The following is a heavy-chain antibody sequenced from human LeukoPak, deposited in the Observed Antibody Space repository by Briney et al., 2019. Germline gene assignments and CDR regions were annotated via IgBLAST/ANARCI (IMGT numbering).Heavy chain of an antibody. Sequence: PGGSLRLSRAASGFTFSSYAMSWVRQAPGKGLEWVSAISGSGGSTYYADSVKGRFTISRDNSKNTLYLQMNSLRAEDTAVYYCAKDETLKDIVVVPAAIVDYWGQGTLVTVSS. D-gene: IGHD2-2*01. J-gene: IGHJ4*02. CDR3: AKDETLKDIVVVPAAIVDY. V-gene: IGHV3-23*01. CDR1: GFTFSSYA. CDR2: ISGSGGST.